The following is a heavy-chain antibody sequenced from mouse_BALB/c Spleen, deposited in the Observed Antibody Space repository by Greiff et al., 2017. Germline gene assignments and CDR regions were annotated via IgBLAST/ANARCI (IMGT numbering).Heavy chain of an antibody. CDR2: IDPENGNT. D-gene: IGHD1-1*01. CDR1: GFNIKDYY. CDR3: ARYYGSSYGFAY. J-gene: IGHJ3*01. V-gene: IGHV14-1*02. Sequence: VTLKESGAELVRPGALVKLSCKASGFNIKDYYMHWVKQRPEQGLEWIGWIDPENGNTIYDPKFQGKASITADTSSNTAYLQLSSLTSEDTAVYYCARYYGSSYGFAYWGQGTLVTVSA.